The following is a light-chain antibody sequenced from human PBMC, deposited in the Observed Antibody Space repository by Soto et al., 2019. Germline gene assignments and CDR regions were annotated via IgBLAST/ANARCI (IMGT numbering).Light chain of an antibody. J-gene: IGKJ1*01. CDR3: QQFPTWT. CDR1: QSVSNSY. Sequence: EILLTQSPGILSLYPGERATLSCRASQSVSNSYLAWYQQKPGQAPRLLMYAASNRATGIPDRFSGSGSGTDFTLTISRLEPEDFAVYYCQQFPTWTFGQGTKVEIK. CDR2: AAS. V-gene: IGKV3-20*01.